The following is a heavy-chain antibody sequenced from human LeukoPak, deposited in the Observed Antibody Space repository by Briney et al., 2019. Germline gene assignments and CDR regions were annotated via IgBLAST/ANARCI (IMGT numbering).Heavy chain of an antibody. Sequence: PGGSLRLSCAASGFTFSSYGMNWVRQAPGKGLEWVAIIKQDGSEKYYVDSVKGRFTISRDNAKNSLYLQMNSLRAEDTAVYYWAKESMVRGVIRYYYGMDVWGKGTTVTVSS. D-gene: IGHD3-10*01. CDR2: IKQDGSEK. V-gene: IGHV3-7*03. CDR1: GFTFSSYG. CDR3: AKESMVRGVIRYYYGMDV. J-gene: IGHJ6*04.